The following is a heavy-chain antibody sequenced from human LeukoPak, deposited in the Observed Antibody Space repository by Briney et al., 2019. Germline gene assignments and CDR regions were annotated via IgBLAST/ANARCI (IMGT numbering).Heavy chain of an antibody. CDR3: AKQTGDRDYFDY. CDR2: ISEDGRT. V-gene: IGHV3-23*01. J-gene: IGHJ4*02. Sequence: PGGSLRLSCEASGFTFSSYVMIWVRRAPGRGLQWVSVISEDGRTYYADSVKGRFTISRDNSKNTLYLQMNSLRAEDTAVYYCAKQTGDRDYFDYWGQGTLVTVSS. CDR1: GFTFSSYV. D-gene: IGHD7-27*01.